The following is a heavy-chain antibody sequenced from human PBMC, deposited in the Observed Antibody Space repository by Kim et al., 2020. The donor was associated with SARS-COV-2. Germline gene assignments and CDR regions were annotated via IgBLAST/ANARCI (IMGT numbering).Heavy chain of an antibody. CDR3: AKDPPPPSYSSGWVGAFDI. CDR2: ISYDGSNK. J-gene: IGHJ3*02. V-gene: IGHV3-30*18. CDR1: GFTFSSYG. D-gene: IGHD6-19*01. Sequence: GGSLRLSCAASGFTFSSYGMHWVRQAPGKGLEWVAVISYDGSNKYYADSVKGRFTISRDNSKNTLYLQMNSLRAEDTAVYYCAKDPPPPSYSSGWVGAFDIWGQGTMVTVSS.